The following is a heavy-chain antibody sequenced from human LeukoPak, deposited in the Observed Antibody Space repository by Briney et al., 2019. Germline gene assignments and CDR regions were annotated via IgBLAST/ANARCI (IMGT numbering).Heavy chain of an antibody. CDR2: ISAYNGNT. Sequence: ASVKVSCKASGYTFTSYGISWVRQAPGQGLEWMGWISAYNGNTNYAQKLQGRVTMTTDTSTSTAYMELRSLRSDDTAVYYCARDLQLYSGGWYGASDFWGQGTMVTVSS. D-gene: IGHD6-19*01. J-gene: IGHJ3*01. V-gene: IGHV1-18*01. CDR3: ARDLQLYSGGWYGASDF. CDR1: GYTFTSYG.